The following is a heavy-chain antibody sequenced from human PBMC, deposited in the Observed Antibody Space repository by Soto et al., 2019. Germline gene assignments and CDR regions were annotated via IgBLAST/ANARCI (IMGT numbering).Heavy chain of an antibody. Sequence: EVQLVETGGDSIQPGGSLRLSCAASGFSVSSNYMTWVRQAPGKGLEWVSSIYSGGTTYYADSVKGRFTVSRDNSRNTLYLQMSSLRNEDTAVYYCARGYASSYGFGYWGQGTLVTVFS. V-gene: IGHV3-53*02. CDR2: IYSGGTT. D-gene: IGHD5-18*01. CDR1: GFSVSSNY. J-gene: IGHJ4*02. CDR3: ARGYASSYGFGY.